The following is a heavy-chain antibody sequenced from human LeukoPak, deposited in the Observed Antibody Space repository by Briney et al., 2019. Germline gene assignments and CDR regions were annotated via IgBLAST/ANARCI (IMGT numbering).Heavy chain of an antibody. Sequence: GGSLRPSCAASGFTFSTYAMSWVRQAPGKGLEWVSAISSGGSSTYYADSVKGRFTISRDNSKNTLYLQMSSLRTEDTAVYYCAKDQHRSGWAFDYWGQGTLVTVSS. CDR2: ISSGGSST. CDR1: GFTFSTYA. V-gene: IGHV3-23*01. CDR3: AKDQHRSGWAFDY. D-gene: IGHD6-19*01. J-gene: IGHJ4*02.